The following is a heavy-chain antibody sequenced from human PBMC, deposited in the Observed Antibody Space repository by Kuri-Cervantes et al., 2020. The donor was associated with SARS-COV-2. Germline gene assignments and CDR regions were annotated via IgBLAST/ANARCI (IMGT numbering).Heavy chain of an antibody. Sequence: GESLKISCAASGFTFRSYWMTWVRQAPGKGLEWVANIKQDGSEKYYVDSVKGRFTISRDNAKNSLYLQMNSLRAEDTAVYHCAREGAYDFWSIDYWGQGTLVTVSS. J-gene: IGHJ4*02. D-gene: IGHD3-3*01. CDR2: IKQDGSEK. CDR1: GFTFRSYW. V-gene: IGHV3-7*01. CDR3: AREGAYDFWSIDY.